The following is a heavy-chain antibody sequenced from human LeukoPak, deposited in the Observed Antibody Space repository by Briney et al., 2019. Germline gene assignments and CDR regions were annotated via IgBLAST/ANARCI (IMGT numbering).Heavy chain of an antibody. CDR2: IDPSDSYT. CDR1: GYSFTSYW. V-gene: IGHV5-10-1*01. CDR3: ARQYHDILTGYYKYNWFDP. J-gene: IGHJ5*02. Sequence: GESLRISCKGSGYSFTSYWISWVRQMPGKGLEWMGRIDPSDSYTNYSPSFQGHVTISADKSISTAHLQWSSLKASDTAMYYCARQYHDILTGYYKYNWFDPWGQGTLVTVSS. D-gene: IGHD3-9*01.